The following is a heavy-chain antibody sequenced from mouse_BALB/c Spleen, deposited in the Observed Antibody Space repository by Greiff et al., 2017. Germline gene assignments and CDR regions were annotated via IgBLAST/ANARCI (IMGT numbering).Heavy chain of an antibody. V-gene: IGHV3-2*02. J-gene: IGHJ2*01. CDR2: ISYSGST. Sequence: EVQLVESGPGLVKPSQSLSLTCTVTGYSITSDYAWNWIRQFPGNKLEWMGYISYSGSTSYNPSLKSRISITRDTSKNQFFLQLNSVTTEDTATYYCARFVYYFDYWGQGTTLTVSS. CDR3: ARFVYYFDY. CDR1: GYSITSDYA.